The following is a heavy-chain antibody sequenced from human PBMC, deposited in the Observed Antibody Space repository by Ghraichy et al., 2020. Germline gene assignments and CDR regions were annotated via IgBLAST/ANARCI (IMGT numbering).Heavy chain of an antibody. CDR3: ARGYSGSSEPFDY. CDR2: VYYSGST. Sequence: SETLSLTCTVSGGSISNYYWSWIRQPPGKGLEWVGYVYYSGSTNYNPSLKSRVTISVDTSKTQFSLKLDSMTAADTAVYYCARGYSGSSEPFDYWGQGTLVTVSS. CDR1: GGSISNYY. J-gene: IGHJ4*02. V-gene: IGHV4-59*01. D-gene: IGHD6-6*01.